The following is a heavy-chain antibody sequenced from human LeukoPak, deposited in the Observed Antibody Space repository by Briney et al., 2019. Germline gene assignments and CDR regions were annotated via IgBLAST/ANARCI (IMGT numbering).Heavy chain of an antibody. J-gene: IGHJ3*02. D-gene: IGHD3-22*01. Sequence: SQTLSLTCTVSGCSISSGGFYWMWIAQHPGKGLEGIVNLYYSGSTYYNPSLKSRITITVDASKTQISLTLSSVTAADTAVYNCARDPPYYDSSGRDDAFDNWGQGTMVTVSS. CDR2: LYYSGST. V-gene: IGHV4-31*03. CDR1: GCSISSGGFY. CDR3: ARDPPYYDSSGRDDAFDN.